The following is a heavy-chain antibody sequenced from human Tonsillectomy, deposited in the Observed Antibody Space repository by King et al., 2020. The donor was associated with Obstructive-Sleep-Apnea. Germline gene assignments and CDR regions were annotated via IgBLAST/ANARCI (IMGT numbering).Heavy chain of an antibody. Sequence: VQLVESGGGVVQPGRSLRLSCAASGFTFSSYDMHWVRQAPGKGLEWVAVIWYDASNKYYADSVKGRFTISRDNSENTLYLQMNSLRADDTAVYYCASSVFLNWPYGMDVWGQGTTVTVSS. J-gene: IGHJ6*02. CDR2: IWYDASNK. CDR1: GFTFSSYD. CDR3: ASSVFLNWPYGMDV. V-gene: IGHV3-33*01.